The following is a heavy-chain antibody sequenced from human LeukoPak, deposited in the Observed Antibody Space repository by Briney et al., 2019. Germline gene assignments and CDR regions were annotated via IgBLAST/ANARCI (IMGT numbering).Heavy chain of an antibody. J-gene: IGHJ4*02. CDR2: IYYSGST. D-gene: IGHD3-10*01. Sequence: SETLSLTCTVSGGSISSYYWSWIRQPPGKGLEWIGYIYYSGSTNYNPSLKSRVTISVDTSKNQFSLKLSSVTAADTAVYYCARQVKTYYGSGSFDSWGQGTLVTVSS. V-gene: IGHV4-59*08. CDR1: GGSISSYY. CDR3: ARQVKTYYGSGSFDS.